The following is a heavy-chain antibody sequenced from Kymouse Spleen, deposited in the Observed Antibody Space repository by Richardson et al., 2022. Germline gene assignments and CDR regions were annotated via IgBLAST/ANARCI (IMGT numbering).Heavy chain of an antibody. CDR2: ISGSGGST. CDR3: AKGYYDFWSGYYTGYYYYGMDV. CDR1: GFTFSSYA. J-gene: IGHJ6*02. V-gene: IGHV3-23*04. Sequence: EVQLVESGGGLVQPGGSLRLSCAASGFTFSSYAMSWVRQAPGKGLEWVSAISGSGGSTYYADSVKGRFTISRDNSKNTLYLQMNSLRAEDTAVYYCAKGYYDFWSGYYTGYYYYGMDVWGQGTTVTVSS. D-gene: IGHD3-3*01.